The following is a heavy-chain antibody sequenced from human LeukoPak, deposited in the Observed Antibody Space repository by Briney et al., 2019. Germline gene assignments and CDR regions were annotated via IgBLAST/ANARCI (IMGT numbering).Heavy chain of an antibody. D-gene: IGHD1-7*01. CDR3: TTVRFDWNYVWFDP. CDR1: GFTFSNAW. Sequence: GGSLRLSCAASGFTFSNAWMSSVRQAPGKGLEWVGRIKSKTDGGTTEHAAPVKGRFTISRDDSKNMLYLQMNSLKTEDTAVYYCTTVRFDWNYVWFDPWGQGTLVTVSS. CDR2: IKSKTDGGTT. J-gene: IGHJ5*02. V-gene: IGHV3-15*01.